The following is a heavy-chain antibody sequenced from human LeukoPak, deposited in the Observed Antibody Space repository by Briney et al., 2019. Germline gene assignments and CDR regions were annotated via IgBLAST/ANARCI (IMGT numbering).Heavy chain of an antibody. V-gene: IGHV1-2*02. CDR1: GYTFTGYY. CDR2: INPNSGGT. D-gene: IGHD3-10*01. J-gene: IGHJ4*02. Sequence: ASVKVSCKASGYTFTGYYMHWVRQAPGQGLEWMGWINPNSGGTNYAQKFQGRVTMTRDTSISTAYTELSSLRSEDTAVYYCARGKVVTMVRGVIITYFDYWGQGTLVTVSS. CDR3: ARGKVVTMVRGVIITYFDY.